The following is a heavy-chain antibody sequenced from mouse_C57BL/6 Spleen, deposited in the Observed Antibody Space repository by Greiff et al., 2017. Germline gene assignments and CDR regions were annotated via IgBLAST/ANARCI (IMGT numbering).Heavy chain of an antibody. CDR2: LDPSDSDT. V-gene: IGHV1-52*01. D-gene: IGHD1-1*01. J-gene: IGHJ3*01. CDR1: GYTFTSYW. Sequence: QVQLQQPGAELVRPGSSVKLSCKASGYTFTSYWMHWVKQRPIQGLEWIGNLDPSDSDTHYTQKFKDKATLTVDKSSSTAYMQLSSLTSEYSAVYYCVYGSSYGGFAYWGQGTLVTVSA. CDR3: VYGSSYGGFAY.